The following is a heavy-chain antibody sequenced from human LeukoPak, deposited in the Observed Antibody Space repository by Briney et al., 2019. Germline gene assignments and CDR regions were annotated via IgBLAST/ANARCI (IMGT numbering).Heavy chain of an antibody. CDR2: TYYRSQWYN. D-gene: IGHD3-22*01. CDR1: GDTFSSNRAA. CDR3: AKDLGGSSGYFGDAFDI. Sequence: PSQTLSLTCAISGDTFSSNRAAWNWIRQSPSRGLEWLGRTYYRSQWYNDYALSVKSRITINPDTSKNQFSLQLNSVTPEDTAVYYCAKDLGGSSGYFGDAFDIWGQGTMVTVSS. V-gene: IGHV6-1*01. J-gene: IGHJ3*02.